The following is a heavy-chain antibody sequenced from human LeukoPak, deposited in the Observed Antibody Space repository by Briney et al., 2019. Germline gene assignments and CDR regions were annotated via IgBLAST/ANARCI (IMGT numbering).Heavy chain of an antibody. V-gene: IGHV3-23*01. CDR2: ISGSGGST. CDR3: APFTMVRGAAFDY. D-gene: IGHD3-10*01. J-gene: IGHJ4*02. Sequence: GGSLRLSCAASGFTFSSYAMSWVRQAPGKGLEWVSAISGSGGSTYYADSVKGRFTISRDNSKNTLYLQMNSLRAEDTAVYYCAPFTMVRGAAFDYWGQGTLDTVSS. CDR1: GFTFSSYA.